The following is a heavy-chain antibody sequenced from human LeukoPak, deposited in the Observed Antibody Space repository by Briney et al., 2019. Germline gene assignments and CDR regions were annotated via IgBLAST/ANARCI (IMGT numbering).Heavy chain of an antibody. CDR1: GYSISSDYY. CDR2: IYHSGST. Sequence: PSETLSLTCGVSGYSISSDYYWGWIRQPPGKGLEWIGRIYHSGSTYYNPSLKSRVTISVDTSKNQFSLKLSSVTAADTAVYYCAGGAIAAAGTWGSVDYWGQGTLVTVSS. CDR3: AGGAIAAAGTWGSVDY. J-gene: IGHJ4*02. D-gene: IGHD6-13*01. V-gene: IGHV4-38-2*01.